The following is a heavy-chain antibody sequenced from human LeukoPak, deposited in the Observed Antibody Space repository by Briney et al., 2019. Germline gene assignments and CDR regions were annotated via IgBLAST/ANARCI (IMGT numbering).Heavy chain of an antibody. D-gene: IGHD3-10*01. CDR3: AKDIGSYYDY. Sequence: TGGSLRLSCEGSGFTFSNFWMSWVRQAPGKGLEWVTFIQYDGSKKYYADSVKGRFTISRDNSKNTLYLEMNSLRAEDTAVYYCAKDIGSYYDYWGQGILVTVSS. CDR2: IQYDGSKK. CDR1: GFTFSNFW. V-gene: IGHV3-30*02. J-gene: IGHJ4*02.